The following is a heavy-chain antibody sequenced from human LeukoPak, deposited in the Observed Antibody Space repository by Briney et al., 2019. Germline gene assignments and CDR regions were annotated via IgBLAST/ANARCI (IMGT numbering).Heavy chain of an antibody. CDR3: ARAPYGGNQYFQH. Sequence: SETLSLTCTVSGGSITTYYWSWVRQPAGKGLEWIGLIYASGSTTYNPSLKSRVTMSVDTSKNQFSLKLSSVTAVDTAVYYCARAPYGGNQYFQHWGQGTLVTVSS. CDR1: GGSITTYY. J-gene: IGHJ1*01. CDR2: IYASGST. D-gene: IGHD4-23*01. V-gene: IGHV4-4*07.